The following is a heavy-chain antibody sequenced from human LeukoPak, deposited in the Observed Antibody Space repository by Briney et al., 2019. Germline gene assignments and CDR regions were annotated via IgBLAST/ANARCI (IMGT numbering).Heavy chain of an antibody. CDR3: ARGGEYSYGLDY. CDR1: GYTFTNYT. CDR2: INAGNGYT. J-gene: IGHJ4*02. Sequence: ASVKVSCKASGYTFTNYTMHWVRQAPGQRLEWMGWINAGNGYTKYSQKFQGRVTITGDTSASTAYMELSSLRSEDTAVYYCARGGEYSYGLDYWGQGTLVTVSS. V-gene: IGHV1-3*01. D-gene: IGHD5-18*01.